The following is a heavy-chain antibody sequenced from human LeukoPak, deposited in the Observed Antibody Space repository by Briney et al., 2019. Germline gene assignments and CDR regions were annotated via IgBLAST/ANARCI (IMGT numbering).Heavy chain of an antibody. Sequence: ASVKVSCKASGYTFTGYYMHWVRQAPGQGLEWMGWINPNSGGTNYAQKFQGRVTMTRDTSISTAYMELSRLRSDDTAVYYCARDWGRRGIVGSFIDYWAREPWSPSPQ. CDR3: ARDWGRRGIVGSFIDY. CDR1: GYTFTGYY. J-gene: IGHJ4*02. V-gene: IGHV1-2*02. CDR2: INPNSGGT. D-gene: IGHD1-26*01.